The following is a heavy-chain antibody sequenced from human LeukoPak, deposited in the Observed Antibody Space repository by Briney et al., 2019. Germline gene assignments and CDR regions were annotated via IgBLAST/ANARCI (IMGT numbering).Heavy chain of an antibody. J-gene: IGHJ4*02. CDR3: ARDSQSTVVRGDFDY. Sequence: PGGSLRLSCAASGFTVSSYEMNWVRQAPGKGLEWVSYISSSSSTIYYADSVKGRFTISRDNAKNSLYLQMNSLRAEDTAVYYCARDSQSTVVRGDFDYWGQGTLATVSS. CDR1: GFTVSSYE. V-gene: IGHV3-48*01. CDR2: ISSSSSTI. D-gene: IGHD4-23*01.